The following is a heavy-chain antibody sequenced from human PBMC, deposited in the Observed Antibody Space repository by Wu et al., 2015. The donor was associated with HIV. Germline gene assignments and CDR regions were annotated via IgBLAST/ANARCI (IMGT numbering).Heavy chain of an antibody. CDR2: INPNSGGT. J-gene: IGHJ5*02. CDR1: GYTFTGYY. V-gene: IGHV1-2*02. CDR3: AVGHIVVVPAAIRNWNYAGDWFDP. D-gene: IGHD2-2*02. Sequence: QVQLVQSGAEVKKPGASVKVSCKASGYTFTGYYMHWVRQAPGQGLEWMGWINPNSGGTNYAQKFQGRVTMTRDTSISTAYMELSRLRSDDTAVYYCAVGHIVVVPAAIRNWNYAGDWFDPWAREPWSPSPQ.